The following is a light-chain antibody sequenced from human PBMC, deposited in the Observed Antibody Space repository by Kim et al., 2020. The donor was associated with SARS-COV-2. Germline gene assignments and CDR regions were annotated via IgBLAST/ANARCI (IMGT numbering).Light chain of an antibody. CDR3: SSYSGTNALGI. V-gene: IGLV2-8*01. CDR2: EVT. J-gene: IGLJ2*01. CDR1: KTNVGSYDY. Sequence: QSALTQPPSASGSPGQSVTISCTGTKTNVGSYDYVSWYQQHPGKGPRLIIYEVTKRPSGVPDRFSGSKSDHTATLTVSGLQAEDEADYYCSSYSGTNALGIFGEGTQLTVL.